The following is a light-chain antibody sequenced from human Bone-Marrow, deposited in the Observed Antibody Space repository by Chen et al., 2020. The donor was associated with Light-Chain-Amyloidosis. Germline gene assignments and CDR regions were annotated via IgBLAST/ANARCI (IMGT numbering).Light chain of an antibody. J-gene: IGLJ2*01. CDR3: SSFTITNTWI. CDR2: EVT. Sequence: QSALTQPASVSGSPGQSITIPCTGTSSDVGGYNYVSWYHQHPGKAPKLMIYEVTNRPSGISIRFSGSKSGNTASLTISDLQAEDEADYYCSSFTITNTWIFGGGTKLTVL. V-gene: IGLV2-14*01. CDR1: SSDVGGYNY.